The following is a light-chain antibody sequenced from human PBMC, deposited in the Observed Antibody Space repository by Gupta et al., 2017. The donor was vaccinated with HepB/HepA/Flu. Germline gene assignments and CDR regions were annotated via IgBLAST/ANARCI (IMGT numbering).Light chain of an antibody. CDR2: DVS. Sequence: QSALTQPAYASHSPVQSITISCTGTSSDVGGYNYVSWYQQHPGKAPKLMIYDVSNRPSGVSNRFSGSKSGNTASLTISGLQAEDEADYYCSSYTSSSTVVFGGGTKLTVL. CDR3: SSYTSSSTVV. V-gene: IGLV2-14*01. CDR1: SSDVGGYNY. J-gene: IGLJ2*01.